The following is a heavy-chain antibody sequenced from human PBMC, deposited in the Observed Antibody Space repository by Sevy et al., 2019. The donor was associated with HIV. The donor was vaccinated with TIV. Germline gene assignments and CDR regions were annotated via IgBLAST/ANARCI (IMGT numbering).Heavy chain of an antibody. CDR1: GGSISSSSYY. CDR3: ARQHS. Sequence: SETLSLTCTVSGGSISSSSYYWGWIRQPPGKGLEWIGSIYYIGSTYYNPSLKSRVTISIDTSKNQFSLKLSSVTAADTAVYYCARQHSWGQGTLVTVSS. V-gene: IGHV4-39*01. J-gene: IGHJ5*02. D-gene: IGHD3-3*02. CDR2: IYYIGST.